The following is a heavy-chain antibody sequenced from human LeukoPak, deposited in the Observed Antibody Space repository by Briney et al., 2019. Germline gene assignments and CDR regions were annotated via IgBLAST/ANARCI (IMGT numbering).Heavy chain of an antibody. CDR2: INHSGST. Sequence: PSETLSLTCTVSGGSISSSSYYWGWIRQPPGKGLEWIGEINHSGSTNYNPSLKSRVTISVDTSKNQFSLKLSSVTAADTAVYYCARGRRAVLSNSSSSNVVGYWGQGTLVTVSS. CDR3: ARGRRAVLSNSSSSNVVGY. V-gene: IGHV4-39*07. J-gene: IGHJ4*02. CDR1: GGSISSSSYY. D-gene: IGHD6-6*01.